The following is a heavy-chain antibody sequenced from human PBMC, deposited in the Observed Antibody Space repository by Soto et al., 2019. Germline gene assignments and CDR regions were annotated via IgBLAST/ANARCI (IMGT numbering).Heavy chain of an antibody. CDR2: IYYSGTT. V-gene: IGHV4-61*01. J-gene: IGHJ4*02. Sequence: SETLSLTCAVSGDSVSNDNYYWSWIRQPPGKGLEWIGYIYYSGTTNYNSYLKSRLSLSVDMSKNQFSLKLASVTAADTAVYFCARSQRGRTAFTFDYWGQGALVTVSA. D-gene: IGHD3-16*01. CDR1: GDSVSNDNYY. CDR3: ARSQRGRTAFTFDY.